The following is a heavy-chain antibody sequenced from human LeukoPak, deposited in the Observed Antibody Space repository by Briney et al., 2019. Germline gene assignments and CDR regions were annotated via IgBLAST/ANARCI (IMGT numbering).Heavy chain of an antibody. D-gene: IGHD1-26*01. J-gene: IGHJ4*02. CDR3: VKDFGRIRGTPDS. CDR2: ISGSGNGGST. Sequence: GGSLRLSCSASGFVFSIYTMYWVRQAPGKGPEYVSTISGSGNGGSTYYADSVKGRFTISRDDSRSILYLQMNGLRSEDTAVYYCVKDFGRIRGTPDSWGQGTLVTVSS. CDR1: GFVFSIYT. V-gene: IGHV3-64D*06.